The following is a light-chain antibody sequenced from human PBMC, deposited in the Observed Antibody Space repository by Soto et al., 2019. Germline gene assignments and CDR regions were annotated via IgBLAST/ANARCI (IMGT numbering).Light chain of an antibody. CDR1: RGIGDR. CDR2: AAS. J-gene: IGKJ1*01. CDR3: LQVSSFPRT. Sequence: DIQMTQSPSSMSAVVGGRVTITCRASRGIGDRLAWFQQKPGKAPQFLIQAASNLQSGVPSRFSGSGSGTEFILSINSLQPEDIATYYCLQVSSFPRTFGQGTKVDTK. V-gene: IGKV1-12*01.